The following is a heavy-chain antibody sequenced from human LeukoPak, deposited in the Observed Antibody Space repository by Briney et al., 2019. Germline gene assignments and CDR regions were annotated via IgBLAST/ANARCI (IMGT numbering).Heavy chain of an antibody. D-gene: IGHD6-13*01. J-gene: IGHJ4*02. CDR2: IHPNSGGT. CDR3: ARGDSSSWYRFDY. V-gene: IGHV1-2*02. CDR1: GYTFTGYY. Sequence: ASVKVSCKASGYTFTGYYMHWVRQAPGQGLEWMGWIHPNSGGTNYAQKFQGRVTMTRDTSISTAYMELSRLRSDDTAVYYCARGDSSSWYRFDYWGQGTLVTVSS.